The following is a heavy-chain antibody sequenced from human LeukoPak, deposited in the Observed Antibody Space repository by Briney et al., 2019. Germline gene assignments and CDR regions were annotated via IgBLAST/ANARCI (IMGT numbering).Heavy chain of an antibody. CDR2: ISYDGRNN. J-gene: IGHJ4*02. D-gene: IGHD3-22*01. V-gene: IGHV3-30*18. CDR3: AKLGFDSSGSHTLFDY. CDR1: GFTFSSYA. Sequence: GGALRLSCAASGFTFSSYARHWVRQGPGKGLEWVAIISYDGRNNHYADSVKGRFTISRDNSKNTLHLQMNSLRAEDTAVYYCAKLGFDSSGSHTLFDYWGQGTQVTVSS.